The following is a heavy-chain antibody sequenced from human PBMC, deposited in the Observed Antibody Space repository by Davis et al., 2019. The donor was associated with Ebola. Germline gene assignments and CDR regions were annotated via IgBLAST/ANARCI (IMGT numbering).Heavy chain of an antibody. Sequence: GESLKISCAASGFTFSSYAMSWVRQAPGKGLEWVSAISGSGGSTYYADSVKGRFTISRDNSKNTLYLQMNSLRAEDTAVYYCTPTGPSAGLYYYYYGMDVWGQGTTVTVSS. J-gene: IGHJ6*02. CDR3: TPTGPSAGLYYYYYGMDV. CDR2: ISGSGGST. V-gene: IGHV3-23*01. D-gene: IGHD4-17*01. CDR1: GFTFSSYA.